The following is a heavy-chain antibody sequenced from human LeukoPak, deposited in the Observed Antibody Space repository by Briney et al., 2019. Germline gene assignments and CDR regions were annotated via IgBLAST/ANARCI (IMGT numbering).Heavy chain of an antibody. CDR3: AKDMATVVTVGAFDI. D-gene: IGHD4-23*01. J-gene: IGHJ3*02. V-gene: IGHV3-9*01. Sequence: PGGSLRLSCAASGFTFDDYAMHWVRQAPGKGLEWVSGISWNSGSIGYADSVKGRFTISRDNAKNSLYLQMNSLRAEDTALYYCAKDMATVVTVGAFDIWGQGTMVTVSS. CDR2: ISWNSGSI. CDR1: GFTFDDYA.